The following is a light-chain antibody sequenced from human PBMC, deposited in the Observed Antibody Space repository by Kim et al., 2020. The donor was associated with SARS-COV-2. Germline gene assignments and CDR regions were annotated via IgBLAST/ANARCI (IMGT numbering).Light chain of an antibody. CDR1: QSVTNSY. Sequence: EIVLTQSPGTLSLSPGERATLSCRASQSVTNSYLAWYQQKPDQAPRLLIYGASSRATGIPDRFSGSGSGTDFTLTISRLEPEDFAFYYCQQYGATPSTFGQGTKVDIK. CDR2: GAS. J-gene: IGKJ1*01. CDR3: QQYGATPST. V-gene: IGKV3-20*01.